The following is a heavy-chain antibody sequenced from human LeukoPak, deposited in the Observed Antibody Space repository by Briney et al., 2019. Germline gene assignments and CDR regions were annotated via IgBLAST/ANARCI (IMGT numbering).Heavy chain of an antibody. CDR1: GFTFDDYA. Sequence: GRSLRLSCAVSGFTFDDYAMHWVRQVPGKGLEWVSGINWNSDSIGYADSVKGRFTISRDNSKNTLYLQMNSLRAEDTAVYYCARPLTITMVRGVVDYWGQGTLVTVSS. V-gene: IGHV3-9*01. CDR2: INWNSDSI. CDR3: ARPLTITMVRGVVDY. D-gene: IGHD3-10*01. J-gene: IGHJ4*02.